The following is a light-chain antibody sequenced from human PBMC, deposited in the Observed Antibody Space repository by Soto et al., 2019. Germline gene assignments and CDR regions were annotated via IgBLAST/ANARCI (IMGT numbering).Light chain of an antibody. CDR2: GAS. CDR1: QSVGSNY. J-gene: IGKJ1*01. V-gene: IGKV3-20*01. CDR3: QQYGSSPGT. Sequence: EIVLTQSPGTLSLSPGERATLSCRASQSVGSNYSAWYQQKPGQAPRLLIYGASRRATGIPDRFSGSGSGTDFTLTISRLEPEDCAVYFCQQYGSSPGTFGQGTTVEI.